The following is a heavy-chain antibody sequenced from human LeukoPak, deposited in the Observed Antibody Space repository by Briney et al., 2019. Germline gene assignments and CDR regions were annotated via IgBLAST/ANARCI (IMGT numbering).Heavy chain of an antibody. CDR1: GYTFTDYY. CDR2: INPKSGDT. J-gene: IGHJ4*02. V-gene: IGHV1-2*02. CDR3: SREDY. Sequence: ASVKVSCKASGYTFTDYYLFWVRQAPGHGLEWMAWINPKSGDTRFAQRFYGRVTLTRDTSISTVYMELNSLTPDDTAIYYCSREDYWGQGTLVTVSS.